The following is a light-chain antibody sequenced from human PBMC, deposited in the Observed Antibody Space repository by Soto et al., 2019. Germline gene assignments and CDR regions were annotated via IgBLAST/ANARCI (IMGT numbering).Light chain of an antibody. J-gene: IGKJ1*01. CDR2: GAS. Sequence: EIVMTQSPATLSLSPGETATLSCRASQSVSSSYLAWYQQKPGQAPRLLIYGASSRATGIPDRFSGSGSGTDFTLTISRLEPEDFAVYYCQQYGSSPRTFGQGTQVDIK. V-gene: IGKV3-20*01. CDR3: QQYGSSPRT. CDR1: QSVSSSY.